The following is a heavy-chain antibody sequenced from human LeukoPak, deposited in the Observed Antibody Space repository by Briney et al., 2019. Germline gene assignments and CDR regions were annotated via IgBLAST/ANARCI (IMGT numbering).Heavy chain of an antibody. Sequence: GGSLRLSCAASGFTFSSYGMHWVRQAPGKGLEWVAVISYDGSNKYYADSVKGRFTISRDNSKNTLYLQMNSLRAEDTAVYYCARTPCSSSCQGYGMDVWGQGTTVTVSS. CDR1: GFTFSSYG. D-gene: IGHD2-2*01. J-gene: IGHJ6*02. CDR2: ISYDGSNK. V-gene: IGHV3-30*19. CDR3: ARTPCSSSCQGYGMDV.